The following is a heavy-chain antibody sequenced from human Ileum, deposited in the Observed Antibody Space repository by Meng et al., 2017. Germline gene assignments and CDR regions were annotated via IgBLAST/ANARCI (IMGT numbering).Heavy chain of an antibody. CDR1: CFSNSSNVTC. CDR2: MYYSGST. CDR3: ARNDLAFWYFDL. J-gene: IGHJ2*01. V-gene: IGHV4-31*01. Sequence: VPVEESGTRLVSPSTTLSPTCIVSCFSNSSNVTCWSWMRPHTAKGLEWLGYMYYSGSTYYNPSINTPITISLDTSKNQFSLRLDSVTAADTAVYFCARNDLAFWYFDLWGRGTLVTVSS. D-gene: IGHD3-3*01.